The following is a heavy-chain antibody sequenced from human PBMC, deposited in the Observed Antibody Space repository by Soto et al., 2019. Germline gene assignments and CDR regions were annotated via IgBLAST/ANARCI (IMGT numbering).Heavy chain of an antibody. D-gene: IGHD4-4*01. Sequence: PSETLSLTCTVSGGSXSSYYWSWIRQPPGKGLEWIGYIYYSGSTNYNPSLKSRVTISVDTSKNQFSLKLSSVTAADTAVYYCARQYSNYGNWFDPWGQGTLVTVSS. CDR3: ARQYSNYGNWFDP. J-gene: IGHJ5*02. CDR1: GGSXSSYY. V-gene: IGHV4-59*08. CDR2: IYYSGST.